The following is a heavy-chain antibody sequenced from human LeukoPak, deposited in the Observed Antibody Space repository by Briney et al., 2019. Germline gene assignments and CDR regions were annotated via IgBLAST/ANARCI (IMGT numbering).Heavy chain of an antibody. CDR1: GYMLSDYY. Sequence: ASVTVSCKTSGYMLSDYYMHWVRSTPGQGLEWMGWLRGDTGDTDSPQKFKGRVTMTRDTATNTAYMQLSRLTYDDTAIYFCARVRDNACDYWGQGTLVTVSS. CDR3: ARVRDNACDY. J-gene: IGHJ4*02. V-gene: IGHV1-2*02. CDR2: LRGDTGDT. D-gene: IGHD1-1*01.